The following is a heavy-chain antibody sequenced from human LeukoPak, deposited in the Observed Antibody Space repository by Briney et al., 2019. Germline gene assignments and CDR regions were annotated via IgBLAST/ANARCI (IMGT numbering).Heavy chain of an antibody. J-gene: IGHJ3*02. V-gene: IGHV1-8*01. CDR3: ARGLLRGRSIRGSGRAFDI. CDR2: VNPNGGNT. Sequence: ASVKVSCKASGYTFTSYDINWVRQATGQGLEWMGWVNPNGGNTGYAQKFQGRVTMTRNTSISTAYMELSSLRSEDTAVYYCARGLLRGRSIRGSGRAFDIWGQGTMVTVSS. D-gene: IGHD3-10*01. CDR1: GYTFTSYD.